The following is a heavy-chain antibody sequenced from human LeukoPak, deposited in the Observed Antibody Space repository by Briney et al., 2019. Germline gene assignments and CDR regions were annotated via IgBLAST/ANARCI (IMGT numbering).Heavy chain of an antibody. D-gene: IGHD6-13*01. CDR2: IRGSGGST. V-gene: IGHV3-23*01. J-gene: IGHJ5*02. CDR1: GFTFSSYA. CDR3: AKDPGSSWYEGWFDP. Sequence: QSGGSLRLSCAASGFTFSSYAMSWVRQAPGKGLEWVSAIRGSGGSTYYADSVKGRFAISRDNSKNTLYLQMNSLRAEDTAVYYCAKDPGSSWYEGWFDPWGQGTLVTVSS.